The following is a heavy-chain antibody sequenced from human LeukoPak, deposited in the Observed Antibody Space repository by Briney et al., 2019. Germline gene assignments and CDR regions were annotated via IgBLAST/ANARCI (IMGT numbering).Heavy chain of an antibody. CDR3: ARDFSSGSLDY. CDR1: GFTFSDYY. J-gene: IGHJ4*02. CDR2: ISSSGSTI. Sequence: GGSLRLSCAASGFTFSDYYMSRIRQAPGKGLEWVSYISSSGSTIFYADSVKGRFTISRDNAKNSLYLQMNSLRAEDTAVYYCARDFSSGSLDYWGQGTLVTVSS. D-gene: IGHD3-22*01. V-gene: IGHV3-11*04.